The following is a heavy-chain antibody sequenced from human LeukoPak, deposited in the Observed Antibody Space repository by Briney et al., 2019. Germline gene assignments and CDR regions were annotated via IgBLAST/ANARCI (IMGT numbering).Heavy chain of an antibody. D-gene: IGHD6-19*01. J-gene: IGHJ4*02. CDR3: ARLPAYSSGWYYFDY. CDR1: GYSFTSYW. CDR2: IYPGDSDT. Sequence: GESLQISCKGSGYSFTSYWIGWVRQMPGKGLEWMGIIYPGDSDTRYSPSFQGQVTISADKSISTAYLQWSSLKASDTAMYYCARLPAYSSGWYYFDYWGQGTLVTVSS. V-gene: IGHV5-51*01.